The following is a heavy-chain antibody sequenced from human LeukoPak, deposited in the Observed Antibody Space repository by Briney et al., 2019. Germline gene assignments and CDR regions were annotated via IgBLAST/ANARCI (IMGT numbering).Heavy chain of an antibody. Sequence: ASVKVSCKASGYTFTSYGISWVRQAPGQGLEWMGWISAYNGNTNYAQKLQGRVTMTTDTSTSTAYMEVRSLRSDDTAVYYCARDTSGRGSGYYYYYGMDVWGQGTTVSLSS. CDR2: ISAYNGNT. D-gene: IGHD1-1*01. V-gene: IGHV1-18*01. J-gene: IGHJ6*02. CDR1: GYTFTSYG. CDR3: ARDTSGRGSGYYYYYGMDV.